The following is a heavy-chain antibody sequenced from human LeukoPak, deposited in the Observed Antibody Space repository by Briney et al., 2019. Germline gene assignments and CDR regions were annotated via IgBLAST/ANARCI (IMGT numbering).Heavy chain of an antibody. V-gene: IGHV4-61*03. Sequence: SETLSLTCTVSGGSISSLTSDYWTWIRQPPGKRLEWIGYIHYDGATNYNPSLKSRVTMSVDTSKTHFSLRLSYVTAADTAVYYCATLRGHSTAVLDYWGQGTLVTVSS. CDR1: GGSISSLTSDY. CDR3: ATLRGHSTAVLDY. D-gene: IGHD2-2*01. CDR2: IHYDGAT. J-gene: IGHJ4*02.